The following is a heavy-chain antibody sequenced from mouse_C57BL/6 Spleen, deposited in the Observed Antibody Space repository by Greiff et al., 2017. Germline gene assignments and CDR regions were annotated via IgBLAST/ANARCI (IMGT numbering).Heavy chain of an antibody. D-gene: IGHD2-5*01. CDR2: IDPENGDT. J-gene: IGHJ2*01. CDR1: GFNIKDDY. Sequence: EVMLVESGAELVRPGASVKLSCTASGFNIKDDYMHWVKQRPEQGLEWIGWIDPENGDTEYASKFQGKATITADTSANTAYLQLSSLTSEDTAVYYCTTRAYYRNYKDYWGQGTTLTVSS. V-gene: IGHV14-4*01. CDR3: TTRAYYRNYKDY.